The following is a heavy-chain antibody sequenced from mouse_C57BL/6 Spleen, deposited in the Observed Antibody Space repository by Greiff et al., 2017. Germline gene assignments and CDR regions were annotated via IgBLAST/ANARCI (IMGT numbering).Heavy chain of an antibody. D-gene: IGHD3-1*01. CDR3: ARGGYVNYAMDY. CDR2: INPNNGGT. V-gene: IGHV1-18*01. Sequence: VQLKESGPELVKPGASVKIPCKASGYTFTDYNMDWVKQSHGKSLEWIGDINPNNGGTIYNQKFKGKATLTVDKSSSTAYMELRSLTSEDTAVYYCARGGYVNYAMDYWGQGTSVTVSS. J-gene: IGHJ4*01. CDR1: GYTFTDYN.